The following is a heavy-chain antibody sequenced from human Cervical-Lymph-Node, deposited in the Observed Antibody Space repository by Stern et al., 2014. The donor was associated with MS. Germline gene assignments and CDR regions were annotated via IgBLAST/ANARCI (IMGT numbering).Heavy chain of an antibody. J-gene: IGHJ5*02. CDR2: IFPVCGTP. Sequence: QVQLLQPGAEVTKPGSSVKVSCKASGGTFSKFLSSWVRQAPGQGLEWMGGIFPVCGTPTYAQEFRGRATITADVSTSTVYMELSSLRSDDTAVYYCALSSETSDRWYSLGYDLWGQGTLVTVSS. V-gene: IGHV1-69*01. CDR3: ALSSETSDRWYSLGYDL. CDR1: GGTFSKFL. D-gene: IGHD6-13*01.